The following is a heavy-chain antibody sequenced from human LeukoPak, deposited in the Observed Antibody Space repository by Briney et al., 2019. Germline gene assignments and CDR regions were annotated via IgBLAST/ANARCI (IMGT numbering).Heavy chain of an antibody. CDR2: INPNSGGT. V-gene: IGHV1-2*02. Sequence: ASVKVSCKASGYTFTGYYMHWVRQAPGQGLEWMGWINPNSGGTNYAQKFQGRVTMTEDTSTDTAYMELSSLRSEDTAVYYCATEQSDFWSGYYYFDYWGQGTLVTVSS. CDR3: ATEQSDFWSGYYYFDY. CDR1: GYTFTGYY. D-gene: IGHD3-3*01. J-gene: IGHJ4*02.